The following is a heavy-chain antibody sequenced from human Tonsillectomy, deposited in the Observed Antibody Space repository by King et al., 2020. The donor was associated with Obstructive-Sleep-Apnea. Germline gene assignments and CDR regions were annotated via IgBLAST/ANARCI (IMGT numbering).Heavy chain of an antibody. V-gene: IGHV4-4*07. CDR1: GGSISTYY. Sequence: QLQESGPGLVKPSETLSLTCTVSGGSISTYYWSWIRQPAGKGLEWIGCIYISGDTNYNPSLKSRVTMSVDTSKNQFSLKLSSVTAADTAVYYCARENYDVLTGYYPWFDYWGQGTLVTVSS. CDR3: ARENYDVLTGYYPWFDY. CDR2: IYISGDT. D-gene: IGHD3-9*01. J-gene: IGHJ4*02.